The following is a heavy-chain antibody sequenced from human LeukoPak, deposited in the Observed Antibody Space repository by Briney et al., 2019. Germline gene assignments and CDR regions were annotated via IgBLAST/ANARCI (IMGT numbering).Heavy chain of an antibody. V-gene: IGHV3-7*01. CDR2: IKQDGSEK. D-gene: IGHD1-26*01. Sequence: GGSLRLSCVASGFTFSNYSMNWVRQVPGKGLEWVANIKQDGSEKYYVDSVKGRFTISRDNAKNSLYLQMNSLRAEDTAVYYCARTVGATNVDYWGQGTLVTVSS. CDR3: ARTVGATNVDY. CDR1: GFTFSNYS. J-gene: IGHJ4*02.